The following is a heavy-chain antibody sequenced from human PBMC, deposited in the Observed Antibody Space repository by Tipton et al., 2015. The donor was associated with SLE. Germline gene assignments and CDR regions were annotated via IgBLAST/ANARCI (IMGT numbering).Heavy chain of an antibody. CDR3: ASGGGTMSYRPPGPFDA. J-gene: IGHJ3*01. CDR2: IYHTGST. CDR1: GYSISSGYY. Sequence: TLSLTCAVSGYSISSGYYWDWIRQPPGKGLEHIGTIYHTGSTFYNPSLSSRVTISVDTSKKQFFLKMNSVTAADAAVYYCASGGGTMSYRPPGPFDAWGQGTLVVVSS. D-gene: IGHD3-10*01. V-gene: IGHV4-38-2*01.